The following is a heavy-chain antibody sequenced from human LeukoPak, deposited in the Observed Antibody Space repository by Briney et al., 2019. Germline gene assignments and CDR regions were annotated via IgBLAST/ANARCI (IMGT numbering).Heavy chain of an antibody. Sequence: GRSLRLSCAASGFTFSSYGMHWVRQAPGKGLEWVAVISYDGSNKYYADSVKGRFTISRGNSKNTLYLQMNSLRAEDTAVYYCAKSAIVVVPTAPQHYYYYGMDVWGQGTTVTVSS. J-gene: IGHJ6*02. CDR3: AKSAIVVVPTAPQHYYYYGMDV. CDR1: GFTFSSYG. D-gene: IGHD3-22*01. CDR2: ISYDGSNK. V-gene: IGHV3-30*18.